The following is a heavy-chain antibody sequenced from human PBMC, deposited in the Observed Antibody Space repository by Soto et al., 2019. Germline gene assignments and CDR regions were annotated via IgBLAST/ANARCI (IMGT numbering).Heavy chain of an antibody. J-gene: IGHJ3*02. D-gene: IGHD1-26*01. CDR2: ISYDGSKK. CDR1: GFTFSSYG. Sequence: QVQLVESGGGVVQPGRSLRLSCAASGFTFSSYGMHWVRQAPGKGLERVAVISYDGSKKYYADSVKGRFTISRDNSKNTLYLQMNSLRAEDTAVYYCAKDSELVSFSDAFGIWGQGTMVTVSS. V-gene: IGHV3-30*18. CDR3: AKDSELVSFSDAFGI.